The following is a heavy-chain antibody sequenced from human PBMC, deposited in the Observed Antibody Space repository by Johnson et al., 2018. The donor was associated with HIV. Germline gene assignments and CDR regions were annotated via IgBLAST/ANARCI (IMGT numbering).Heavy chain of an antibody. CDR1: GFTFSTYG. CDR3: AKVLSPRPWGDDAFDI. V-gene: IGHV3-33*06. J-gene: IGHJ3*02. Sequence: QVQLVESGGGVVQPGRSLRLSCAASGFTFSTYGMHWVRQAPGKGLEWVAVIWYDGSKKYYVESVQGRFTISRDNSKNTLYLQMNSLRAEDTAVYYCAKVLSPRPWGDDAFDITGQGTMVTVSS. D-gene: IGHD7-27*01. CDR2: IWYDGSKK.